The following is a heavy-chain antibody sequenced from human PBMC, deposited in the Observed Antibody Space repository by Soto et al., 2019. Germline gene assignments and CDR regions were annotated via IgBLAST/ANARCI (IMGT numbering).Heavy chain of an antibody. V-gene: IGHV4-31*03. CDR2: IYYSGNT. J-gene: IGHJ6*02. D-gene: IGHD5-18*01. CDR3: ARDRLMATAGTARHYYGLDV. CDR1: GGSIRGGGYY. Sequence: SETLSLTCTVSGGSIRGGGYYWSWVRQNPRRGLEWIGNIYYSGNTYYNPSLKSRLTISVDTSKNQFSLNLSSVTAADTAVYYCARDRLMATAGTARHYYGLDVWGQGTTVTVSS.